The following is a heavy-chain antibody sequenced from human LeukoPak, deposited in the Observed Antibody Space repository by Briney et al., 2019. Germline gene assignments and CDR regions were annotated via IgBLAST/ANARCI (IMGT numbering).Heavy chain of an antibody. CDR3: ARLNWNYADY. J-gene: IGHJ4*02. CDR2: IKEDASEK. D-gene: IGHD3-3*01. V-gene: IGHV3-7*01. Sequence: GGSLRLSGTASGFTFSLYWMTWVRQAPEKGLEWVANIKEDASEKDYVDSVKGRFTISRDNGKNSLYLQMNSLRGEDTAVYYCARLNWNYADYWGQGTLVTVSS. CDR1: GFTFSLYW.